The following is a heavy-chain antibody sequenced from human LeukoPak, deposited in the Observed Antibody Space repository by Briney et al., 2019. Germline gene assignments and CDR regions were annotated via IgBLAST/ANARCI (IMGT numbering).Heavy chain of an antibody. CDR3: AIDHSFFQYRQLGLFDN. CDR1: GFTFSSYW. J-gene: IGHJ4*02. CDR2: IKQDGSEK. Sequence: GGSLRLSCAASGFTFSSYWMSWVRQAPGKGLEWVANIKQDGSEKYYVDSVKGRFAISRDNSKNTLYLQMNSLRAQDTALYYCAIDHSFFQYRQLGLFDNWGQGTLVTVSS. V-gene: IGHV3-7*01. D-gene: IGHD6-13*01.